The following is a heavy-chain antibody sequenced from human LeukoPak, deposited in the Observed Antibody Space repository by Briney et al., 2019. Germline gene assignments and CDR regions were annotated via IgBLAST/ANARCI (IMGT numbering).Heavy chain of an antibody. J-gene: IGHJ4*02. CDR1: GGPISSSTYH. D-gene: IGHD1-26*01. CDR3: ARGFRGASFDY. CDR2: IDYSGST. V-gene: IGHV4-39*07. Sequence: SETLSLTCSVSGGPISSSTYHWGWIRQPPGKGLEWIASIDYSGSTYYNPSLKSRVTISVGTSKNQFSLKLRSVTAADTAVYYCARGFRGASFDYWGQGTLVTVSS.